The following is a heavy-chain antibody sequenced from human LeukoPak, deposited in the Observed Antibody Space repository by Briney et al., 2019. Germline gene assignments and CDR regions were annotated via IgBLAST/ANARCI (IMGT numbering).Heavy chain of an antibody. CDR3: ARRGGINDAFEI. J-gene: IGHJ3*02. V-gene: IGHV4-39*07. Sequence: SETLSLTCSVSGGSINNTNYYWGWIRQPPGKGLEWIGSIYYSGSTYYSPSLQSRVTIPVDTSKNQFSLKLSSMTAADTAMYYCARRGGINDAFEIWGQGTMVTVSS. D-gene: IGHD3-16*01. CDR2: IYYSGST. CDR1: GGSINNTNYY.